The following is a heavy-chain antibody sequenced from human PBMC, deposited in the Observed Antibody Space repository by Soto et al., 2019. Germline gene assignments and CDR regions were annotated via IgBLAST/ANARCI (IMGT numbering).Heavy chain of an antibody. CDR2: IAVGSGYT. CDR1: GFTLTGSA. D-gene: IGHD2-8*01. V-gene: IGHV1-58*01. J-gene: IGHJ4*02. Sequence: GASVKVACKASGFTLTGSAFKWVRQARGQRLEWIGWIAVGSGYTDYAQRFQDRVTLTRDMSTATTDMELSRLTSEDTAIYYCAADATAWQQMVPTDFWGQGTLV. CDR3: AADATAWQQMVPTDF.